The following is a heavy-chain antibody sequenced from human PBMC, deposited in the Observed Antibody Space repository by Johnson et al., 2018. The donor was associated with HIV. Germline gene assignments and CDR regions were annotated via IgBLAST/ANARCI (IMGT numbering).Heavy chain of an antibody. V-gene: IGHV3-66*02. CDR3: ARAGIVVLPAGAFDI. CDR1: GFSVSASY. CDR2: IYRGGAT. Sequence: VQLVESGGGLVQPGGSLRLSCAASGFSVSASYMSWLRQAPGKALEWVSVIYRGGATYYAASVQGRFTISRDNAKSSLYLQMSSLRAEDAAIYYCARAGIVVLPAGAFDIWGQGTVVTVSS. J-gene: IGHJ3*02. D-gene: IGHD2-2*01.